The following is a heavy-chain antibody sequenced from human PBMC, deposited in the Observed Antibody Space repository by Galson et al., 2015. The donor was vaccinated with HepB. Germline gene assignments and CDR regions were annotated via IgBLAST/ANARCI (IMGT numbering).Heavy chain of an antibody. Sequence: SLRLSCAASGFTFSSYWMHWVRQAPGKGLVWVSHINSDGRSTTYADSVKGRLTIARDKAKNTLYLQMNSLRAEDTAVYYCARDLYSVLTGYYVYYYYGMDVWGQGTTVTVSS. V-gene: IGHV3-74*01. CDR2: INSDGRST. D-gene: IGHD3-9*01. J-gene: IGHJ6*02. CDR3: ARDLYSVLTGYYVYYYYGMDV. CDR1: GFTFSSYW.